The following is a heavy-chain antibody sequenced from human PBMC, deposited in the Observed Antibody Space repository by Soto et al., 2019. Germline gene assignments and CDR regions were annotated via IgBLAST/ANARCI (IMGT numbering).Heavy chain of an antibody. J-gene: IGHJ4*02. Sequence: ASVKVSCKVSGYTLTELSMHWVRQAPGKGLEWMGGFDPEDGETIYAQKFQGRVTMTEDTSTDTAYMELSRLRSEDTAVFYCSTDLLGYFDYWGQGTLVTVSS. CDR1: GYTLTELS. CDR3: STDLLGYFDY. CDR2: FDPEDGET. V-gene: IGHV1-24*01.